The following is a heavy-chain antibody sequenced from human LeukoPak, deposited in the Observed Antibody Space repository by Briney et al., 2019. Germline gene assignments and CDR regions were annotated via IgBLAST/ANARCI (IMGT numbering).Heavy chain of an antibody. CDR1: GGSINSNTYY. D-gene: IGHD5-12*01. V-gene: IGHV4-39*07. CDR3: ARDRGYVD. Sequence: SETLSLTCTVSGGSINSNTYYWGWIRQPPGKGLEWIGSIYSSGNTYYNPSLKSRVTISVDTSKNQFFLKLTSVSAADTAVYYCARDRGYVDWGQGTLVTVSS. J-gene: IGHJ4*02. CDR2: IYSSGNT.